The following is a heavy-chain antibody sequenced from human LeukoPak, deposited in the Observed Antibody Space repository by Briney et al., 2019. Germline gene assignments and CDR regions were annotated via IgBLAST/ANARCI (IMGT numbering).Heavy chain of an antibody. Sequence: LETPSLTRAVYGGCFSGYYWGWIRLPPGKGLEWIGEINHSGSTNYNPSLKSRVTISVDTSKNQFSLKLSSVTAADTAVYYCARVGSGWAYYYYGMDVWGQGTTVTVSS. CDR2: INHSGST. D-gene: IGHD6-19*01. J-gene: IGHJ6*02. CDR1: GGCFSGYY. CDR3: ARVGSGWAYYYYGMDV. V-gene: IGHV4-34*01.